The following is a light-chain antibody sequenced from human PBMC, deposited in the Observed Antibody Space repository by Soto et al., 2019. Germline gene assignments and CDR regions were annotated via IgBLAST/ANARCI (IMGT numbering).Light chain of an antibody. J-gene: IGKJ1*01. Sequence: IQRTQSPSTLSASFGYRVTTTCLASQSISSWLAWYQQKPGKAPKLLIYKASTLKSGVPSRFSGSGSGTEFTLTSSSLQPDDFATYYCQHYNSYSEAFGQGTKVDIK. CDR3: QHYNSYSEA. CDR1: QSISSW. CDR2: KAS. V-gene: IGKV1-5*03.